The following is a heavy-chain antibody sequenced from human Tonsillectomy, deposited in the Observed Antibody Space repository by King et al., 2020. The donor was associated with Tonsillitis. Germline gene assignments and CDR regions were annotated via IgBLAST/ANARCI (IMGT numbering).Heavy chain of an antibody. J-gene: IGHJ6*03. CDR2: IYSGGST. CDR1: GFTVSSNY. V-gene: IGHV3-53*01. Sequence: VQLVESGGGLIQPGGSLRLSCAASGFTVSSNYMSWVRQAPGKGLEWVSIIYSGGSTYYAASVKGRFTISRDNSKNTLFLQMDSLRAEDTAIYYCARDHPYYYMDVWGKGTTVTVSS. CDR3: ARDHPYYYMDV.